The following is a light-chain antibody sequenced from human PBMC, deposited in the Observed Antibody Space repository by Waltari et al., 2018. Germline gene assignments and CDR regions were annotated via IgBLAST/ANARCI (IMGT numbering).Light chain of an antibody. CDR3: QTWGTGM. CDR1: SGHSSYA. V-gene: IGLV4-69*01. J-gene: IGLJ3*02. Sequence: QLVLTQSPSASASLGASVKLTCTLSSGHSSYAIAWHQQQPEKGPRYLMKLNSDGSHSKGDGIPDRFSGSSSGAGRYLTISSLQSEDEADYYCQTWGTGMFGGGTKLTVL. CDR2: LNSDGSH.